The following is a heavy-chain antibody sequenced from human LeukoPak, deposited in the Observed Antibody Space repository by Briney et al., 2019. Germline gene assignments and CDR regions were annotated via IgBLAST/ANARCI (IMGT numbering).Heavy chain of an antibody. V-gene: IGHV4-39*07. Sequence: SETLSLTCTVSGGSISSSSYYWGWIRQPPGKGLEWIGSIYYSGSTYYNPSLKSRVTISVDTSKNQFSLKLSSVTAADTAVYYCARNTAMEYYYMDVWGKGTTVTVSS. CDR1: GGSISSSSYY. CDR3: ARNTAMEYYYMDV. CDR2: IYYSGST. D-gene: IGHD5-18*01. J-gene: IGHJ6*03.